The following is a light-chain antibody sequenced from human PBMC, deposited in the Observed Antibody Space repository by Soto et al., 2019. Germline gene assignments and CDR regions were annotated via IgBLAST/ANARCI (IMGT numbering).Light chain of an antibody. CDR2: GAS. CDR3: QQYNDWPIT. V-gene: IGKV3-15*01. CDR1: QSVSSN. Sequence: EIVMTQSPATLSVSPGERATLSCRASQSVSSNLAWYQQKPGQAPRLLIYGASTRATGIPARFSGSGSGTEFTLTISSLQSEDFAVYYCQQYNDWPITFGQGRPPEI. J-gene: IGKJ5*01.